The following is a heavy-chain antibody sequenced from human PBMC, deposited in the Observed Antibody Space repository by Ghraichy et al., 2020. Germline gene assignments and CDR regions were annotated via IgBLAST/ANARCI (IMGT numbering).Heavy chain of an antibody. V-gene: IGHV3-23*01. D-gene: IGHD3-10*01. CDR2: ISGSGGST. CDR1: GFTFSSYA. J-gene: IGHJ4*02. Sequence: GGSLRLSCAASGFTFSSYAMSWVRQAPGKGLEWVSAISGSGGSTYYADSVKGRFTISRDNSKNTLYLQMNSLRAEDTAVYYCAKGRIRGDKSAMVQGVIQFDYWGQGTLVTVSS. CDR3: AKGRIRGDKSAMVQGVIQFDY.